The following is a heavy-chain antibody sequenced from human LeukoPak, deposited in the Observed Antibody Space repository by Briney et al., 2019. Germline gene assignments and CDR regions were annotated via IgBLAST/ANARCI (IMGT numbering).Heavy chain of an antibody. J-gene: IGHJ5*02. Sequence: SETLSLTCSVSGGSISTYYWSWIRQPPGKGLEWFGYIYYSGSTNYNPSLKSRVTISVDTSKNQFALQLSSLTAADTAVYYCARHVGGNYQNWFDPWGQGTLVTVSS. V-gene: IGHV4-59*01. D-gene: IGHD1-26*01. CDR2: IYYSGST. CDR1: GGSISTYY. CDR3: ARHVGGNYQNWFDP.